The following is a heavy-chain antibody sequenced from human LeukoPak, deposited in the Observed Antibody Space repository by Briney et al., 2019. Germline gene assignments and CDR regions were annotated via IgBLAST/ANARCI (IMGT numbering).Heavy chain of an antibody. CDR1: GYTFTGYY. CDR3: ARQRSSGPNWFDP. D-gene: IGHD6-19*01. V-gene: IGHV1-2*02. CDR2: INPNSGGT. Sequence: ASVKVSCKASGYTFTGYYMHWVRQAPGQGLEWMGWINPNSGGTNYAQKFQGRVTMTRDTSISTAYMELSRLRSGDTAVYYCARQRSSGPNWFDPWGQGTLVTVSS. J-gene: IGHJ5*02.